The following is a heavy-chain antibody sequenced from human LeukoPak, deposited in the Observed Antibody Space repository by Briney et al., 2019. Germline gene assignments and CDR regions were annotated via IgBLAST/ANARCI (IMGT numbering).Heavy chain of an antibody. Sequence: SETLSLTCTVSGGSISSYYWSWIRQPPGKGLEGIGYIYYSGSTNYNPSLKSRVTISVDTSKNQFSLKLSSVTAADTAVYYCAREGRQWLGNDAFDIWGQGTMVTVSS. CDR2: IYYSGST. J-gene: IGHJ3*02. CDR3: AREGRQWLGNDAFDI. D-gene: IGHD6-19*01. CDR1: GGSISSYY. V-gene: IGHV4-59*01.